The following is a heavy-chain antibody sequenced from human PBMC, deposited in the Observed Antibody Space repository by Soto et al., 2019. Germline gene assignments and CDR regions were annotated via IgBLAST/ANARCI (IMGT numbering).Heavy chain of an antibody. J-gene: IGHJ1*01. V-gene: IGHV1-2*06. CDR1: GYIFTDYY. CDR3: ALGVAARPIEYFQH. CDR2: INPNSGGT. Sequence: ASVKVSCKASGYIFTDYYMHWVRQAPGQELGWMGRINPNSGGTNYAQKFQGRVTMTRDTSMSTAYTELSSLRSEDTAVYYCALGVAARPIEYFQHWGQGTLVTVSS. D-gene: IGHD2-15*01.